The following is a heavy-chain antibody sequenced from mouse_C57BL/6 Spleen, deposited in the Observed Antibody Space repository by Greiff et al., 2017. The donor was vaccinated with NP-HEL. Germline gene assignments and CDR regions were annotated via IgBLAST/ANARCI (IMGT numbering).Heavy chain of an antibody. V-gene: IGHV5-6*01. D-gene: IGHD1-1*01. CDR3: ARPYYGSSFLYWYFDV. Sequence: EVQLVESGGDLVKPGGSLKLSCAASGFTFSSYGMSWVRQTPDKRLEWVATISSGGSYTYYPDSVKGRFTISRDNAKNTLYLQMSSLKSEDTAMYYCARPYYGSSFLYWYFDVWGTGTTVTVSS. CDR1: GFTFSSYG. CDR2: ISSGGSYT. J-gene: IGHJ1*03.